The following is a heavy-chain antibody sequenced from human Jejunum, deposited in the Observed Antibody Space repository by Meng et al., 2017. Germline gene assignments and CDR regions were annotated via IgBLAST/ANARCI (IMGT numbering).Heavy chain of an antibody. CDR2: INPNRGRT. V-gene: IGHV1-2*02. Sequence: ASVKVSCKPSGYYFIYYYIHLLRQAPGQGLEWMGWINPNRGRTNSAQKFQGRVTLTRDTYISTVYMELSRLTSDDTAVYYCTGALMTTVTPGDYWGQGTLVTVSS. CDR3: TGALMTTVTPGDY. J-gene: IGHJ4*02. D-gene: IGHD4-17*01. CDR1: GYYFIYYY.